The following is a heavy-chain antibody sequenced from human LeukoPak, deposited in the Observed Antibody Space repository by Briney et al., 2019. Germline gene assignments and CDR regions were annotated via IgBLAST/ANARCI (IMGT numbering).Heavy chain of an antibody. Sequence: GGSLRLSCAASGFTFEHFAMHWVPQAPGKGLEWVSGISWNSGHVDYAHSVKGRFTISRDNAKNSLYLQMNSLRVEDRALYCCANGCSSSSCYSAFDIWGQGTMVTVSS. CDR2: ISWNSGHV. CDR1: GFTFEHFA. J-gene: IGHJ3*02. V-gene: IGHV3-9*01. D-gene: IGHD2-2*01. CDR3: ANGCSSSSCYSAFDI.